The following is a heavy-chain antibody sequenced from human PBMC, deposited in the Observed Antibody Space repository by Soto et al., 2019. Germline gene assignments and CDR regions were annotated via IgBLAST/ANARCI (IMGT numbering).Heavy chain of an antibody. D-gene: IGHD2-15*01. Sequence: SETLSLTCTVSGGSISSGGYYWSWIRQPPGKGLEWIGYIYYSGSTYYNPSLKSRVTISVDTSKNQFSLKLSSVTAADTAVYYCARRVYPYCSGGSCYSFWFDPWGQGTLVTVSS. CDR3: ARRVYPYCSGGSCYSFWFDP. J-gene: IGHJ5*02. V-gene: IGHV4-30-4*01. CDR2: IYYSGST. CDR1: GGSISSGGYY.